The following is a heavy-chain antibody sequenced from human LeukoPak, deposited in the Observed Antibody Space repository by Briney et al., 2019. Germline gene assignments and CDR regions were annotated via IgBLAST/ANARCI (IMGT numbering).Heavy chain of an antibody. J-gene: IGHJ4*02. Sequence: PGGSLRLSSAASGFTFSSYWMSWVRQAPGKGLEWVANIKQDGSEKYYVDSVKGRFTISRDNAKNSLYLQMNSLRAEDTAVYYCAASRGSGWYYFDYWGQGTLVTVSS. D-gene: IGHD6-19*01. CDR3: AASRGSGWYYFDY. V-gene: IGHV3-7*01. CDR2: IKQDGSEK. CDR1: GFTFSSYW.